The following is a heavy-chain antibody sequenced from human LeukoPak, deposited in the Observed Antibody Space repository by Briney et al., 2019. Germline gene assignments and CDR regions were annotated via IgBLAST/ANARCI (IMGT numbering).Heavy chain of an antibody. Sequence: SETLSLTCAVYGGCFSGHYWSWIRQSPGKGLEWIGEINQSGSTNYKPSLKSRLTISVDTVKKQFSLRLTSVSAADTAVYYCASLRGRRSGYLQYYDMDVWSQGTTVIVSS. CDR1: GGCFSGHY. J-gene: IGHJ6*02. CDR3: ASLRGRRSGYLQYYDMDV. V-gene: IGHV4-34*01. D-gene: IGHD2-15*01. CDR2: INQSGST.